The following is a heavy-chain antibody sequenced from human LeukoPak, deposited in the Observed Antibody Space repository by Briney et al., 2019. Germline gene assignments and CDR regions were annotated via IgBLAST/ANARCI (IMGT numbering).Heavy chain of an antibody. D-gene: IGHD2-21*01. CDR1: GGSISSGGYY. J-gene: IGHJ6*01. V-gene: IGHV4-30-2*01. Sequence: SETLSLTCTVSGGSISSGGYYWSWIRQPPGKGQEWIGYIYHSGSTYYNPSLKSRVTISVDRSKNQFSLKLSSVTAADTAVYFCATTEKNRYYINLWGPGTTVIVSS. CDR3: ATTEKNRYYINL. CDR2: IYHSGST.